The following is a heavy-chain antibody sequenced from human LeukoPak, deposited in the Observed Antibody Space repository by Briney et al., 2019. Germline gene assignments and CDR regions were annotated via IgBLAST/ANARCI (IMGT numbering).Heavy chain of an antibody. CDR2: INHSGST. CDR3: ARGSGGFNLWLAVAGPYFDY. Sequence: PSETLSLTCAVYGGSFSGYYWSWIRQPPGKGLEWIGEINHSGSTNYNPSLKSRVTISVDTSKNQFSLKLSSVTAADTAVYYCARGSGGFNLWLAVAGPYFDYWGQGTLVTVSS. D-gene: IGHD6-19*01. J-gene: IGHJ4*02. V-gene: IGHV4-34*01. CDR1: GGSFSGYY.